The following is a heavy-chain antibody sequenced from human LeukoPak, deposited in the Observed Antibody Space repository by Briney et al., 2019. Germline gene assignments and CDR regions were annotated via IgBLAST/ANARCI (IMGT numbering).Heavy chain of an antibody. J-gene: IGHJ3*02. CDR1: GYTFTSYD. D-gene: IGHD3-9*01. CDR3: ARGGRTNVLRYFDWLLDLDAFDI. Sequence: ASVKVSCKASGYTFTSYDINWVRQATGQGLEWMGWMNPNSGNTGYAQKFQGRVTMTRNTSISTAYMELSSLRSEDTAVYYCARGGRTNVLRYFDWLLDLDAFDIWGQGTMVTVSS. CDR2: MNPNSGNT. V-gene: IGHV1-8*01.